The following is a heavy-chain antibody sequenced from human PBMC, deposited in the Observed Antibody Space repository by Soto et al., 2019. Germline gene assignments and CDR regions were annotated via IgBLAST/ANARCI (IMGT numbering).Heavy chain of an antibody. CDR1: GGSISSYY. Sequence: SETLSLTCTVSGGSISSYYWSWIRQPPGKGLEWIGYIYYSGSTNYNPSLKSRVTISVDTSKNQFSLKLSSVTAADTAVYYCVGGSSGFYFYWGQGTLVTVSS. V-gene: IGHV4-59*08. J-gene: IGHJ4*02. CDR2: IYYSGST. CDR3: VGGSSGFYFY. D-gene: IGHD6-19*01.